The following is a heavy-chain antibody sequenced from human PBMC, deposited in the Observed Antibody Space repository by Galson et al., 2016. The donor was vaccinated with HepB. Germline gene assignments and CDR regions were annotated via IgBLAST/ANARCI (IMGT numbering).Heavy chain of an antibody. D-gene: IGHD2-2*01. J-gene: IGHJ6*04. CDR2: ISRSGDST. CDR1: GFTFNNYG. CDR3: VQGSTAPAV. V-gene: IGHV3-23*01. Sequence: SLRLSCAASGFTFNNYGMTWVRQPPGKGLEVVSSISRSGDSTDYADSVKGRFTISIDNSKNTLYLQMNSLRAEDTAVYYCVQGSTAPAVWGKGTAVTVSS.